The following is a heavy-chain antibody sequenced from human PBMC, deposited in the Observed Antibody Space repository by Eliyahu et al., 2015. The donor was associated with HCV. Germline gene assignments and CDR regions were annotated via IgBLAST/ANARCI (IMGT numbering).Heavy chain of an antibody. CDR2: ITDTT. D-gene: IGHD6-19*01. Sequence: EVQLLESGGGLVQPGGSLRLSCAAXGFTISSYAMXWVRQAPGKGLEWVSSITDTTYYADSVKGRFTISRDNSKNTLYLQMNSLRAEDTAVYYCARDRPGWGWGDYWGQGNLVTVSS. J-gene: IGHJ4*02. V-gene: IGHV3-23*01. CDR3: ARDRPGWGWGDY. CDR1: GFTISSYA.